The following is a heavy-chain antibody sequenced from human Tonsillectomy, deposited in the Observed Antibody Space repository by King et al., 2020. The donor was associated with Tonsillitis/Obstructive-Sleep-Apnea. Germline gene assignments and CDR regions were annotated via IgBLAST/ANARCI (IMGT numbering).Heavy chain of an antibody. D-gene: IGHD3-22*01. CDR2: VKSKTDVGTT. V-gene: IGHV3-15*01. Sequence: VQLVESGGGLVKPGGSLRLSCAASGCTFSNAWMSGVGQAPGKGLEWVGRVKSKTDVGTTDYDPPMKGRFTISRDKSKNTLYLQMTSLKTEDTAVYYCTTDSSGYAYWGQGTLVTVSS. CDR1: GCTFSNAW. J-gene: IGHJ4*02. CDR3: TTDSSGYAY.